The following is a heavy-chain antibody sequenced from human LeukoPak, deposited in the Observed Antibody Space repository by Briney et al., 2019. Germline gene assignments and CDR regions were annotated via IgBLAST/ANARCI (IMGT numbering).Heavy chain of an antibody. CDR3: ARTRGPYYYDSSGYYYFDY. Sequence: ASVKVSCKASGYTFTSYGISWVRQAPGQGLEWMGWISAYNGNTNYAQKLQGRVTMTTDTSTSTAYMELRSLRSDDTAVYYCARTRGPYYYDSSGYYYFDYWGQGTLVTVSS. CDR1: GYTFTSYG. D-gene: IGHD3-22*01. CDR2: ISAYNGNT. J-gene: IGHJ4*02. V-gene: IGHV1-18*01.